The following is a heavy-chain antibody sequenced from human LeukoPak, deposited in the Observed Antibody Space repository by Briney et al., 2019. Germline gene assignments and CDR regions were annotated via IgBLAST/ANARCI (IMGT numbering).Heavy chain of an antibody. CDR1: GFTFSSYW. Sequence: GGSLRLSCAASGFTFSSYWMTWVRQAPGKGLEWVANIKQDGSEIHYVDSVKGRFTISRDNAKNSLYLQMSSLRAEDTAVYYCTRRLGYSSGARSDAFDIWGQGTMVTVSS. CDR2: IKQDGSEI. D-gene: IGHD6-19*01. V-gene: IGHV3-7*01. CDR3: TRRLGYSSGARSDAFDI. J-gene: IGHJ3*02.